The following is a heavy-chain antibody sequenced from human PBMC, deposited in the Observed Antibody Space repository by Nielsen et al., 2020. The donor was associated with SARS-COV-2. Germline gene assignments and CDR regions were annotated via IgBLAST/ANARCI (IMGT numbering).Heavy chain of an antibody. V-gene: IGHV3-9*01. J-gene: IGHJ4*02. CDR1: GFTFDDYA. CDR2: ISWNSGSI. CDR3: ARGLRYFDTSPFDY. Sequence: GGSLRLSCAASGFTFDDYAMHWVRQAPGKGLEWVSGISWNSGSIGYADSVKGRFTISRDNAKNSLYLQMNSLRAEDTAVYYCARGLRYFDTSPFDYWGQGTLVTVSS. D-gene: IGHD3-9*01.